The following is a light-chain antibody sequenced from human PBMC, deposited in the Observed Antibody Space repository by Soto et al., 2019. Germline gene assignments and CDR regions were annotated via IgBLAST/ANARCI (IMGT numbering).Light chain of an antibody. CDR2: RAS. Sequence: EIVLTQSPGTLSLSPGERATLSCRASQSVSINFLAWFQQTPGQAPRLLIYRASNRAAGIPDRFSGSGSGTDFTLTISILEPEDFAVSYCQQYAGSPFTFGPGTNVEI. J-gene: IGKJ3*01. CDR3: QQYAGSPFT. V-gene: IGKV3-20*01. CDR1: QSVSINF.